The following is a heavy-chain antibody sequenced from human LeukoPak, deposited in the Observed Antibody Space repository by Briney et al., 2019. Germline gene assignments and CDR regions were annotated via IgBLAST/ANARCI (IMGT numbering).Heavy chain of an antibody. V-gene: IGHV3-48*01. J-gene: IGHJ3*02. Sequence: GGSLRLSCAASKFTFSSYAMNWVRQAPGKGLEWISHISGASVSIYCADSVKGRFTISRDNAKNSLYLQMNSLRAEDTAMYYCARATYYYDSVDAFDIWGQGTMVTVSS. CDR1: KFTFSSYA. CDR3: ARATYYYDSVDAFDI. D-gene: IGHD3-10*01. CDR2: ISGASVSI.